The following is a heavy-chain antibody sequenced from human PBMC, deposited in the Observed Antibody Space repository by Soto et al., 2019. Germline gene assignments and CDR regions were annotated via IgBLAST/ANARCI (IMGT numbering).Heavy chain of an antibody. CDR2: MSGSGEST. CDR1: GFTFTTYA. V-gene: IGHV3-23*01. D-gene: IGHD3-22*01. Sequence: GGSLRLSCAASGFTFTTYAMSWVRQAPGKGLEWVSAMSGSGESTYYADSVKGRFTISRDNSKSTLSQQMTSLRAEATAVYYFANGYSYDTSGPDYWGQGTLVTVSS. J-gene: IGHJ4*02. CDR3: ANGYSYDTSGPDY.